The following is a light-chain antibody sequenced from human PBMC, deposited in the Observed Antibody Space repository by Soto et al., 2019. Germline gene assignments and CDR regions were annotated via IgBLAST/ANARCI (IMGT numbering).Light chain of an antibody. CDR3: CSYTTSSTLV. CDR1: GSDVGICNH. J-gene: IGLJ1*01. CDR2: EVT. V-gene: IGLV2-14*01. Sequence: QSALTHPASVSGSPGQTITISCTGTGSDVGICNHLSWYQQHPGKAPHLIIYEVTNRPSGLSYRFSASKSGNTASLTISGLQAEDDADYLCCSYTTSSTLVFGTGTKGTVL.